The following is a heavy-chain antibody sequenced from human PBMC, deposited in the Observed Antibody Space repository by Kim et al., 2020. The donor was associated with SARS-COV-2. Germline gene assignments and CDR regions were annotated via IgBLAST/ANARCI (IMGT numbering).Heavy chain of an antibody. V-gene: IGHV5-51*01. CDR1: GYSFTSYW. Sequence: GESLKISCKGSGYSFTSYWIGWVRQMPGKGLEWMGIIYPGDSDTRYSPSFQGQVTISADKSISTAYLQWSSLKASDTAMYYCASWTGVTIFGVVNAFDIWGQGTMVTVSS. J-gene: IGHJ3*02. CDR2: IYPGDSDT. CDR3: ASWTGVTIFGVVNAFDI. D-gene: IGHD3-3*01.